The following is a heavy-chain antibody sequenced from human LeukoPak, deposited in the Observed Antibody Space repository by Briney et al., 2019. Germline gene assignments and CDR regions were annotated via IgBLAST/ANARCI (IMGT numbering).Heavy chain of an antibody. CDR3: ARDYYDSSGYYEEIDY. V-gene: IGHV3-48*01. CDR2: ISSSSSAI. D-gene: IGHD3-22*01. J-gene: IGHJ4*02. CDR1: GFTFSSYS. Sequence: PGGSLRLSCAASGFTFSSYSMNWVRQAPGKGLEWVSYISSSSSAIYYADPVKGRFTISRDNAKNSLYLQMNSLRAEDTAVYYCARDYYDSSGYYEEIDYWGQGTLVTVSS.